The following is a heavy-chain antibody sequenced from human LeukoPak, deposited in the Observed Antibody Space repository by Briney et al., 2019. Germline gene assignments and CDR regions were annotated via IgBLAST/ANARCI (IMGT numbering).Heavy chain of an antibody. J-gene: IGHJ6*02. Sequence: GSLRLSCAASGFIFTNYFMSWVRQAPGKGLEWVASIKHDGSEKYYMDSVKGRFTISRDNAKNSLYLQMNSLRAEDTAVYYCARYSGSYEVNYYYYYGMDVWGQGTTVTVSS. D-gene: IGHD1-26*01. CDR3: ARYSGSYEVNYYYYYGMDV. V-gene: IGHV3-7*03. CDR1: GFIFTNYF. CDR2: IKHDGSEK.